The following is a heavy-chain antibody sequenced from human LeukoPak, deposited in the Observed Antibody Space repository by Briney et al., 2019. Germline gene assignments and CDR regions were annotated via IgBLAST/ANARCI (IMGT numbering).Heavy chain of an antibody. CDR3: ARTDRYEGNDY. CDR1: GGSISSSTYY. Sequence: PSETLSLTCTVSGGSISSSTYYWGWIRQPPGKGLEWIGSIYYSGSTYYNPSLKSRVTISVDTSKNQFSLKLSSVTAADTAVYYCARTDRYEGNDYWGQGTLVTVSS. J-gene: IGHJ4*02. CDR2: IYYSGST. V-gene: IGHV4-39*07. D-gene: IGHD3-9*01.